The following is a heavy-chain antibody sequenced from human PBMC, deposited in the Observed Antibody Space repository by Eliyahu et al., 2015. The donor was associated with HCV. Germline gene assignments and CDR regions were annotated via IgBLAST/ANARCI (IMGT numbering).Heavy chain of an antibody. D-gene: IGHD6-25*01. J-gene: IGHJ6*02. CDR3: STDRSAHLDV. Sequence: QVQLVQSGDEVKEPGASVXVSCKAXGYTFXNYGITWVRQAPGXGLEVVGWISTKRARSTYAPRFHGRVIMTTDTSRSTAYMELRSLTSDDTAVYYCSTDRSAHLDVWGQGTTVTVSS. CDR2: ISTKRARS. V-gene: IGHV1-18*01. CDR1: GYTFXNYG.